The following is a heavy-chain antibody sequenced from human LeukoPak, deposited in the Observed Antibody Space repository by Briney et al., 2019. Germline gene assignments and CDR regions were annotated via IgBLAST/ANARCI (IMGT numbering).Heavy chain of an antibody. CDR1: EFSVGSNY. V-gene: IGHV3-66*01. Sequence: PGGSLRLSCAASEFSVGSNYMTWVRQAPGKGLEWVSLIYSGGSTYYADSVKGRFTISRDNSKNTLYLQMNSLRAEDTAVYYCARDQYYYGSGSYGLDYWGQGTLVTVSS. CDR2: IYSGGST. D-gene: IGHD3-10*01. CDR3: ARDQYYYGSGSYGLDY. J-gene: IGHJ4*02.